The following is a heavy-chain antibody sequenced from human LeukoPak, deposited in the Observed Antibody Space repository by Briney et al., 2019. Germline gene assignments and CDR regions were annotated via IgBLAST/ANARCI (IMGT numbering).Heavy chain of an antibody. V-gene: IGHV4-39*01. CDR3: ARLYFDFWSGYSDY. D-gene: IGHD3-3*01. CDR2: ISYSGNT. J-gene: IGHJ4*02. CDR1: GGSITTHDNY. Sequence: SETLSLTCTVSGGSITTHDNYWGWIRQPPGKGLEWIGSISYSGNTYYNPSLQSRVSMSVDTSRNKFSLKLSYVTAADTAVYYCARLYFDFWSGYSDYWGQGTLVTVSS.